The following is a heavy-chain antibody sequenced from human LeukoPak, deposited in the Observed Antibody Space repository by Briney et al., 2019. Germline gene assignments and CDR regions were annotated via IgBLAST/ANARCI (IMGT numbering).Heavy chain of an antibody. CDR2: INHSGST. Sequence: SETLSLTCAVYGGSFSGYYWSWIRQPPGKGLEWIGEINHSGSTNYNPSLKSRVTISVDTSKNQFSLRLSSVTAADTAVYYCARGRYYDFWSGYYPTFGYWGQGTLVTVSS. V-gene: IGHV4-34*01. CDR3: ARGRYYDFWSGYYPTFGY. J-gene: IGHJ4*02. CDR1: GGSFSGYY. D-gene: IGHD3-3*01.